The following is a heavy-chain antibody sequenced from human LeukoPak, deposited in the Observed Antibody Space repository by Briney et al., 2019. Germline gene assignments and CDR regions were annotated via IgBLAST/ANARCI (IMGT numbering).Heavy chain of an antibody. CDR3: ARVDTTVVYYYMDV. CDR1: GGSISSGDYY. CDR2: IYYSGST. D-gene: IGHD4-23*01. J-gene: IGHJ6*03. Sequence: NTSETLSLTCTVSGGSISSGDYYWSWIRQPPGKGLEWIGYIYYSGSTYYNPSLKSRVTISVDTSKNQFSLKLSSVTAADTAVYYCARVDTTVVYYYMDVWGKGTTVTVSS. V-gene: IGHV4-30-4*08.